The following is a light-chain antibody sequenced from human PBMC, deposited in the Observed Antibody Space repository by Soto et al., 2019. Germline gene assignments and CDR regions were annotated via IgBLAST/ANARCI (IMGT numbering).Light chain of an antibody. J-gene: IGLJ1*01. V-gene: IGLV2-11*01. CDR1: SSDVGGYNY. Sequence: QSVLTQPRSVSVSPGQSVTISCTGTSSDVGGYNYVSWFQQHPGKAPKLMIYDVSKRPSGVPDRFSGSKSGNTASLTISGLQAEDEADYYCCSYAGSPYVFGTGTKVPVL. CDR3: CSYAGSPYV. CDR2: DVS.